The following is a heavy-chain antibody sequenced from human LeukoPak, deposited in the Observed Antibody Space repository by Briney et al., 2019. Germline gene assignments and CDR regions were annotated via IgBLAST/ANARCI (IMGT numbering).Heavy chain of an antibody. V-gene: IGHV3-74*03. J-gene: IGHJ6*03. Sequence: GGSLRLSCAASGFSFSATWMHWVRQSPGKGLVWVARITSDGFSTTYAESVKGRFTISRDNAKNSVYLEMNSLRAEDTAVYYCARDPYSGGYGSYYYYYMDVWGKGTTVTISS. CDR3: ARDPYSGGYGSYYYYYMDV. CDR1: GFSFSATW. D-gene: IGHD1-26*01. CDR2: ITSDGFST.